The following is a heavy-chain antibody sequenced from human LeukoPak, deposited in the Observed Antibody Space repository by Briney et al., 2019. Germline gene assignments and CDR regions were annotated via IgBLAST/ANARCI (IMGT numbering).Heavy chain of an antibody. CDR1: GGSISSSSYY. V-gene: IGHV4-39*07. CDR2: IYYSGST. D-gene: IGHD4-11*01. J-gene: IGHJ6*03. CDR3: ARGRVSSSTWYSTYYYYFYMDV. Sequence: SETLSLTCTVSGGSISSSSYYWGWIRQPPGKGLEWIGSIYYSGSTYYNQSPKSRVTISVDTSKNQFSLRLRSVTAADTAVYFCARGRVSSSTWYSTYYYYFYMDVWGKGTTVTVSS.